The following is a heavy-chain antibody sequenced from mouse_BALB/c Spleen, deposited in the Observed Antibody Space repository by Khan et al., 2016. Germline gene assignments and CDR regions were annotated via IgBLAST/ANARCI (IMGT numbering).Heavy chain of an antibody. V-gene: IGHV4-1*02. J-gene: IGHJ2*01. D-gene: IGHD1-1*01. CDR2: TNPDSSTI. CDR3: ARLYYYGSSDY. CDR1: GFDFSRYW. Sequence: EVKLLESGGGLVQPGGSLKLSCAASGFDFSRYWMSWVRQAPGKGLEWIGETNPDSSTINYTPSLKDKFIISRDNAKNTLYLQMSKVRSEDTALYYCARLYYYGSSDYWGQGTTLTVSS.